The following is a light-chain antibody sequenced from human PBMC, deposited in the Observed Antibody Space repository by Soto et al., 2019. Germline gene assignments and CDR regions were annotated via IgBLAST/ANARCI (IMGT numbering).Light chain of an antibody. CDR1: QSVSSN. V-gene: IGKV3-15*01. J-gene: IGKJ1*01. Sequence: EIVMTQSPATLSVSPGERATLSCRASQSVSSNLAWYQQEPGQAPRLLIYGASTRATGIPARFSGSGSGTEFTLTISSLQSEDFAVYYCQQYNNWWTFGQGTKV. CDR3: QQYNNWWT. CDR2: GAS.